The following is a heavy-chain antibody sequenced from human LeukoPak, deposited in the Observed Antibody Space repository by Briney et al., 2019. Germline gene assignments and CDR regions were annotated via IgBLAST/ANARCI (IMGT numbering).Heavy chain of an antibody. CDR3: AKEGKTRNWNYSQAKPVY. CDR1: GFTFSSYG. J-gene: IGHJ4*02. V-gene: IGHV3-23*01. D-gene: IGHD1-7*01. CDR2: ISSTGGTT. Sequence: PGGTLRLSCAASGFTFSSYGMSWVRQAPGKGLEWVSSISSTGGTTYYADSVKGRFTISRDNSKNTLYLQMNSLRAEDTAVYYCAKEGKTRNWNYSQAKPVYWGQGTLVTVSS.